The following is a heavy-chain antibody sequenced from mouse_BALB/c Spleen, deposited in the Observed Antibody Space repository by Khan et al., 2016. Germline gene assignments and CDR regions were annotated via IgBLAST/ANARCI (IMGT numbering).Heavy chain of an antibody. J-gene: IGHJ4*01. CDR2: IYPGDGDT. V-gene: IGHV1-87*01. CDR3: TREGRGALDY. Sequence: QVQLQQSGAELTRPGASVKLSCKASGFTFFNYWLQWVKQRPGQGLEWIGAIYPGDGDTRYTQKFTGKATLTADKSSSTAYMQLSNLTSEDSAVYYCTREGRGALDYWGQGTSVTGSS. CDR1: GFTFFNYW.